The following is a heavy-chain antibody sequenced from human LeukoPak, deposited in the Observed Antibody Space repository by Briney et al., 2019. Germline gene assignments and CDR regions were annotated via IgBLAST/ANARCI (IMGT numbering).Heavy chain of an antibody. CDR3: ARGAGSSVVPAAPQTPDDY. D-gene: IGHD2-2*01. V-gene: IGHV1-2*02. Sequence: ASVKVSCKASGYTFTDYFMHWVRQAPGQGLEWMGWINPNSGGTNFAQKFQGRVTMTRDTSISTAYMELSRLRSDDTAVYYCARGAGSSVVPAAPQTPDDYWGQGTLVTVSS. CDR1: GYTFTDYF. CDR2: INPNSGGT. J-gene: IGHJ4*02.